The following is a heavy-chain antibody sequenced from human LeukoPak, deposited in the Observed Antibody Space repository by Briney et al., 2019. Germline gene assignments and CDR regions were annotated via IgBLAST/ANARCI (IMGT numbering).Heavy chain of an antibody. CDR1: GGSISSYY. D-gene: IGHD4-17*01. J-gene: IGHJ4*02. CDR2: IYTSGST. Sequence: PSETLSLTCTVSGGSISSYYWGWIRQPAGKGLEWIGRIYTSGSTNYSPSLKSRVTMSVDTSKNQFSLKLISVTAADTAVYYCAREYGDQGTRNFDYWGQGSLVTVSS. CDR3: AREYGDQGTRNFDY. V-gene: IGHV4-4*07.